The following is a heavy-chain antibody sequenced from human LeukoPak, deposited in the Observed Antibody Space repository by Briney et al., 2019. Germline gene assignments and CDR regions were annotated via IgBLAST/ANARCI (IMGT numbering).Heavy chain of an antibody. CDR3: ARVGGGDYHDSSGYGPFDY. CDR1: GGSISSSSYY. D-gene: IGHD3-22*01. Sequence: PSETLCLTCTVSGGSISSSSYYWGWIRQPPGKGLEWIGSIYYSGSTYYNPSLKSRVTISVDTSKNQFSLKLSSVTAADTAVYYCARVGGGDYHDSSGYGPFDYWGQGTLVTVSS. V-gene: IGHV4-39*01. J-gene: IGHJ4*02. CDR2: IYYSGST.